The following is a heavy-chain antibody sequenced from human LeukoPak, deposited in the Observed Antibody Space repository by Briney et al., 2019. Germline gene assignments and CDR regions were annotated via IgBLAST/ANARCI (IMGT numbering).Heavy chain of an antibody. J-gene: IGHJ4*02. CDR2: IYYSGGT. CDR3: ARADGSGLLAD. Sequence: SETLSLTCTVSGGSISSSSHYWAWIRQPPGKGLEWIGSIYYSGGTYYNPSLKSRVTISVDTPKNQFSLKVSPVTAADTAIYHCARADGSGLLADWGQGILVTVSS. CDR1: GGSISSSSHY. D-gene: IGHD3-22*01. V-gene: IGHV4-39*07.